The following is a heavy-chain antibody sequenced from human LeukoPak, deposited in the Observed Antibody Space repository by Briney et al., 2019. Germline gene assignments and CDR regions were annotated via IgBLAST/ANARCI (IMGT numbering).Heavy chain of an antibody. J-gene: IGHJ4*02. CDR3: ARSREPGRDGDY. CDR1: GFTFSNYW. V-gene: IGHV3-74*01. CDR2: ISSDAIST. D-gene: IGHD5-24*01. Sequence: PGGSLRLSCAASGFTFSNYWMHWVRQAPGKGLVWVSRISSDAISTSYASSVKGRFTLSRDNAKNTLYLQMNSLRAEDTAIYYCARSREPGRDGDYWGQGTLVTVSS.